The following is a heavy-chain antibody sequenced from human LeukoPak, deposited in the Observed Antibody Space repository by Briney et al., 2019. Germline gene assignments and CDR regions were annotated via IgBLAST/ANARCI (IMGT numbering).Heavy chain of an antibody. J-gene: IGHJ5*02. CDR2: ISSSGSTI. Sequence: GGSLRLSCAASGFTFSSYEMNWVRQAPGKGLEWVSYISSSGSTIYYADSVKGRFTISRDNAKNSLYLQMNSLRAEDTAVYYCASDHSSSWYFSWGQGTLVTVSS. CDR3: ASDHSSSWYFS. D-gene: IGHD6-13*01. CDR1: GFTFSSYE. V-gene: IGHV3-48*03.